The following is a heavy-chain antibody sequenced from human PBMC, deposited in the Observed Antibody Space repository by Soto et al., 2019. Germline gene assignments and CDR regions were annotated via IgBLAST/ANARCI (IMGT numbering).Heavy chain of an antibody. Sequence: QLQLQESGPGLVKPSETLSLTCTVSGGSLSSSIYYWGWIRQPPGKGLEWIGSIFYNGNTYYNPSLKSRVTISLDTSQNRFSPRLSSVTAADTAVYYCASAPVIDYFDSWGQGTLVTVSS. J-gene: IGHJ4*02. CDR2: IFYNGNT. CDR1: GGSLSSSIYY. V-gene: IGHV4-39*01. CDR3: ASAPVIDYFDS.